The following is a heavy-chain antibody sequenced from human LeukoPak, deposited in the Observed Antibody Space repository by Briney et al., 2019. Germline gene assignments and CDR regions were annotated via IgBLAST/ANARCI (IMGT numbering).Heavy chain of an antibody. J-gene: IGHJ3*02. CDR2: IYYSGST. D-gene: IGHD4-17*01. CDR1: GGSISSYY. Sequence: SETLSLTCTVSGGSISSYYWSWLRQPPGKGLEWIGYIYYSGSTNYNPSLKSRVTISVDTSKNQFSLKLSSVTAADTAVYYCARDRSPPSVYGDYADAFDIWGQGTMVTVSS. V-gene: IGHV4-59*01. CDR3: ARDRSPPSVYGDYADAFDI.